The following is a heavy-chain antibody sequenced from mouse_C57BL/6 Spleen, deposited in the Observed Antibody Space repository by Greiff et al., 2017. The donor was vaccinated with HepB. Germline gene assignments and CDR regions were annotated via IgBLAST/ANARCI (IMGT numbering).Heavy chain of an antibody. CDR1: GYAFSSYW. V-gene: IGHV1-80*01. CDR2: IYPGDGDT. J-gene: IGHJ3*01. D-gene: IGHD1-1*01. Sequence: QVQLKQSGAELVKPGASVKISCKASGYAFSSYWMNWVKQRPGKGLEWIGQIYPGDGDTNYNGKFKGKATLTADKSSSTAYMQLSSLTSEDSAVYFCARLGLRSVFAYWGQGTLVTVSA. CDR3: ARLGLRSVFAY.